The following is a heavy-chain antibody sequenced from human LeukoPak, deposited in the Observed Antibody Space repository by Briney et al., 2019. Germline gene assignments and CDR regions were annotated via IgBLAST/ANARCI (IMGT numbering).Heavy chain of an antibody. Sequence: GSLRLSCAASGFTFSSYGMHWVRQAPGKGLEWVAFIRYDGSNKYYADSVKGRFTISRDNSKNTLYLQMNSLRAEDTAVYYCAKDGGYAYGLAFDIWGQGTMVTVSS. CDR3: AKDGGYAYGLAFDI. D-gene: IGHD5-12*01. CDR1: GFTFSSYG. CDR2: IRYDGSNK. J-gene: IGHJ3*02. V-gene: IGHV3-30*02.